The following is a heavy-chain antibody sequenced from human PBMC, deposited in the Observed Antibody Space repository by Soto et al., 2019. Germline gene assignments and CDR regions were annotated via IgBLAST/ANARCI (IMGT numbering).Heavy chain of an antibody. Sequence: QVHLVQSGAEVKKPGASVKVSCKTSGYTFTRYGISWVRQAPGQGLERMGWISGYDGRTNFAQKVQDRVTMTTDTSTSRVYMELRSLSSDDTAVYYCAREGDVPYYYYGMDVWGQGTTVTVSS. D-gene: IGHD2-21*02. CDR2: ISGYDGRT. CDR1: GYTFTRYG. CDR3: AREGDVPYYYYGMDV. J-gene: IGHJ6*02. V-gene: IGHV1-18*01.